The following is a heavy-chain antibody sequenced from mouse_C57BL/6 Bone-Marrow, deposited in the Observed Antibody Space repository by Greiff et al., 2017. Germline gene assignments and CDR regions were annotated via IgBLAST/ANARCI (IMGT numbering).Heavy chain of an antibody. D-gene: IGHD1-1*01. J-gene: IGHJ4*01. CDR3: ARCGKFITTVVGAMDY. CDR1: GYTFTSYW. CDR2: IDPSDSYT. V-gene: IGHV1-50*01. Sequence: VQLQQPGAELVKPGASVKLSCKASGYTFTSYWMQWVKQRPGQGLEWIGEIDPSDSYTNYNQKFKGKATLTVDTSSSTAYMQLSSLTSEDSAVYYCARCGKFITTVVGAMDYWGQGTSVTVSS.